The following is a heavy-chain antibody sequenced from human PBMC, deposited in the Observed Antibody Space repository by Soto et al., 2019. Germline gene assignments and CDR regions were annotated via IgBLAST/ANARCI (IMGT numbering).Heavy chain of an antibody. CDR2: MYYSGTT. Sequence: QLQLQESGPGLVKPSETLSLTCTVSGGSISSSDFYWGWLRQPPGKGLDFIGSMYYSGTTYYNPSLKNRITISVDTSKNQFSLKLISVTADDPATYYYAVVDSTGNWFDPWGQGALVTVSS. CDR3: AVVDSTGNWFDP. CDR1: GGSISSSDFY. D-gene: IGHD3-22*01. J-gene: IGHJ5*02. V-gene: IGHV4-39*01.